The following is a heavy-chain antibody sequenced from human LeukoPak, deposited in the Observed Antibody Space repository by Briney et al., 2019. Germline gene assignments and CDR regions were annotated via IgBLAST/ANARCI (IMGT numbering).Heavy chain of an antibody. CDR2: ISGSGGST. Sequence: GGSLRLSCAASGFTFSSYAMSWVRQAPGKGLEWVSAISGSGGSTYYADSVKGRFTISRENSKNTVYLQINSVRGEDTAVYYCPKDAYSLFGVPAAPYFDYWGQGTLVTVSS. V-gene: IGHV3-23*01. CDR1: GFTFSSYA. J-gene: IGHJ4*02. CDR3: PKDAYSLFGVPAAPYFDY. D-gene: IGHD2-2*01.